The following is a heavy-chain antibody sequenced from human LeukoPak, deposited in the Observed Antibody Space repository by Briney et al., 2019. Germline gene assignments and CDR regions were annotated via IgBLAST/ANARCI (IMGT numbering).Heavy chain of an antibody. D-gene: IGHD3-16*02. CDR1: GFTFSIYA. J-gene: IGHJ4*02. Sequence: GGSLRLSCAASGFTFSIYAMNWVRQAPGKGLEWVSAISGSGGSTYYADSVKGRFTISRDNSKNTLYLQMNSLRAEDTAVYYCAKDRVYDYVWGSYRSHTEADYWGQGTLVTVSS. CDR2: ISGSGGST. CDR3: AKDRVYDYVWGSYRSHTEADY. V-gene: IGHV3-23*01.